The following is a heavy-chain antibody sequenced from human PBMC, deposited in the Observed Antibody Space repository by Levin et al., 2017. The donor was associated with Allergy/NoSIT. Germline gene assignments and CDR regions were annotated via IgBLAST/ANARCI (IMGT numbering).Heavy chain of an antibody. Sequence: GESLKISCAASGFTFSNYWMHWVRQAPGKGLMWVSRIKTDGSITTYADSVKGRFTISRDNVKNTLYLQMNSLRAEDTAVYYCVREGGYDWAAGYDIWGQGTMVTVSS. CDR3: VREGGYDWAAGYDI. V-gene: IGHV3-74*03. J-gene: IGHJ3*02. CDR2: IKTDGSIT. CDR1: GFTFSNYW. D-gene: IGHD5-12*01.